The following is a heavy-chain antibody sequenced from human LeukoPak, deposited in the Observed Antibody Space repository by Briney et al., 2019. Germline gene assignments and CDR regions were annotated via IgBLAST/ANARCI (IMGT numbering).Heavy chain of an antibody. V-gene: IGHV1-18*01. Sequence: ASVKVSCKASGGTFSSYAISWVRQAPGQGLEWMGWISAYNGNTNYAQKLQGRVTMTTDTSTSTAYMELRSLRSDDTAVYYCARGYCSSTSCSTSHQHYMDVWGKGTTVTVSS. CDR3: ARGYCSSTSCSTSHQHYMDV. CDR2: ISAYNGNT. CDR1: GGTFSSYA. J-gene: IGHJ6*03. D-gene: IGHD2-2*01.